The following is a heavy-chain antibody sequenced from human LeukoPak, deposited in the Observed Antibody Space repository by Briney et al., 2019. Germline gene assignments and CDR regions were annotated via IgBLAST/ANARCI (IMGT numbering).Heavy chain of an antibody. V-gene: IGHV3-30*04. Sequence: GGSLRLSCAASGFTFSSYAMHWVRQAPGKGLKWVAVISYDGSNKYYAGSVKGRFTISRDNSKNTLYLQMNSLRAEDTAVYYCARDRGAPTVTTRTSPNWFDPWGQGTLVTVSS. CDR1: GFTFSSYA. CDR3: ARDRGAPTVTTRTSPNWFDP. D-gene: IGHD4-17*01. CDR2: ISYDGSNK. J-gene: IGHJ5*02.